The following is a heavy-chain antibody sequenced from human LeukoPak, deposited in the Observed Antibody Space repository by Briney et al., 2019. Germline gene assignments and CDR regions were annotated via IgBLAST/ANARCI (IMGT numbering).Heavy chain of an antibody. CDR2: ISWNSGSI. CDR1: GFTFDDYA. J-gene: IGHJ3*02. D-gene: IGHD2-2*01. V-gene: IGHV3-9*01. CDR3: AKAYCSSTSCYPDAFDI. Sequence: GGSLRLSCAASGFTFDDYAMHWVRHAPGKGLEWVSGISWNSGSIGYADSVKGRFTISRDNAKNSRYLQMNSLRAEDTALYYCAKAYCSSTSCYPDAFDIWGQGTMVTVSS.